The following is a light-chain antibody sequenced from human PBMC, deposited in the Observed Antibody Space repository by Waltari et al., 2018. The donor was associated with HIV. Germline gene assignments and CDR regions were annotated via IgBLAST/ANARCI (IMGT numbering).Light chain of an antibody. V-gene: IGLV2-8*01. CDR1: SSYVGGYNY. Sequence: QSALTQPPSASGSPGPSVTISCTGTSSYVGGYNYVSWYQQHPGKAPKLMIYEVSKRPSGVPDRFSGSKSGNTASLTVSGLQAEDEADYYCSSSRVFGGGTKLTVL. CDR3: SSSRV. J-gene: IGLJ3*02. CDR2: EVS.